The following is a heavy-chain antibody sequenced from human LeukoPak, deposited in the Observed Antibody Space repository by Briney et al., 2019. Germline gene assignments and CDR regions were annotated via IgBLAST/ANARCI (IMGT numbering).Heavy chain of an antibody. CDR2: INPNSGGT. J-gene: IGHJ4*02. CDR1: AYTFTGNY. Sequence: GASVKVSCKASAYTFTGNYLHWVRQTPGQGLEWMGWINPNSGGTNYAQKFQGRVTMTRDTSISTAYMELSRLRSDDTAVYYCARGVDTAMDLFDYWGQGTLVTVSS. CDR3: ARGVDTAMDLFDY. V-gene: IGHV1-2*02. D-gene: IGHD5-18*01.